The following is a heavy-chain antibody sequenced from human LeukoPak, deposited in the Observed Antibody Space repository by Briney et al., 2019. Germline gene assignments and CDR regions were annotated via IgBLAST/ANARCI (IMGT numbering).Heavy chain of an antibody. V-gene: IGHV4-34*01. CDR2: INHSGST. CDR1: GGSFSGYY. D-gene: IGHD3-16*02. CDR3: ARVKLQYDYIWGSYRYFDY. J-gene: IGHJ4*02. Sequence: KPSETLSLTCAVYGGSFSGYYWSWIRQPPGKGLEWIGEINHSGSTNYNPSLKSRVTISVDTSKNQFSLKLSSVTAADTAVYYCARVKLQYDYIWGSYRYFDYWGQGTLATVSS.